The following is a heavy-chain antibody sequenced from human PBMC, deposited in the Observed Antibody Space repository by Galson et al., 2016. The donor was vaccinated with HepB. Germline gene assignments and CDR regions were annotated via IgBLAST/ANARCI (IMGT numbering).Heavy chain of an antibody. Sequence: QSGAEVKKPGESLKISCKASGYIFTSYCIGWVRQMPGKGLEWMTIINPGDSDTRYSPSFQGQVTISADRSISTAYLQWSSLKASDTAMYYCARRKNYAPDYWGQGTLVTVSS. CDR1: GYIFTSYC. D-gene: IGHD1-7*01. J-gene: IGHJ4*02. CDR3: ARRKNYAPDY. CDR2: INPGDSDT. V-gene: IGHV5-51*01.